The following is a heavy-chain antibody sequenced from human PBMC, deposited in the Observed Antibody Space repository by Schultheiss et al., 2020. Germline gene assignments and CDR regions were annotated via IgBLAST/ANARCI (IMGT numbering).Heavy chain of an antibody. CDR1: GFTFSSYW. Sequence: GGSLRLSCAASGFTFSSYWMHWVRQAPGKGLVWVSRINSDGSSTSYANSVKGRFTISRDNAKNTLYLQMNSLRAEDTAVYYCARDNPDYYYYAMDVWGQGTTVTVSS. CDR2: INSDGSST. V-gene: IGHV3-74*01. CDR3: ARDNPDYYYYAMDV. J-gene: IGHJ6*02.